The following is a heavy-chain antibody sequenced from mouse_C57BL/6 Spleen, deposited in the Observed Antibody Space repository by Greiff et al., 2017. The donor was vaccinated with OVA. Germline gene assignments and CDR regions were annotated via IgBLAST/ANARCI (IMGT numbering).Heavy chain of an antibody. CDR1: GYTFTSYW. J-gene: IGHJ4*01. CDR2: IDPSDSET. D-gene: IGHD2-3*01. CDR3: ARLYDGYPVEAMDY. V-gene: IGHV1-52*01. Sequence: QVQLQQPGAELVRPGSSVKLSCKASGYTFTSYWMHWVKQRPIQGLEWIGNIDPSDSETHYNQKFKDKATLTVDKSSSTAYMQLSSLTSEDSEVYYCARLYDGYPVEAMDYWGQGTSVTVSS.